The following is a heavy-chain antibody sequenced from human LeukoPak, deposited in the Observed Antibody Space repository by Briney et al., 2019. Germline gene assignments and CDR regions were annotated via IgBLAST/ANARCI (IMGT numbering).Heavy chain of an antibody. Sequence: SQTLSLACTVSGGSISSGGYDWGWLRQQPGKGLEWIGYIYYSGSTYYHPSLESPATISVDTSKTQFSLKLSSVTAADTAVYYCPRALGVVVPAHWFDPWGQGTLVTVSS. V-gene: IGHV4-31*01. J-gene: IGHJ5*02. CDR1: GGSISSGGYD. D-gene: IGHD2-2*01. CDR2: IYYSGST. CDR3: PRALGVVVPAHWFDP.